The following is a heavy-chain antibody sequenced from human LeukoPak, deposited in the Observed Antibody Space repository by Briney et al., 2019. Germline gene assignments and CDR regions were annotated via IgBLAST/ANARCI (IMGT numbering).Heavy chain of an antibody. CDR1: GFTFSSYG. CDR3: AKDADIVVVPAVNDAFDI. D-gene: IGHD2-2*01. Sequence: PGGSLRLSCAASGFTFSSYGMHWVRQAPGKGLGWVAVISYDGSNKYYADSVKGRFTISRDNSKNTLYLQMNSLRAEDTAVYYCAKDADIVVVPAVNDAFDIWGQGTMVTVSS. V-gene: IGHV3-30*18. CDR2: ISYDGSNK. J-gene: IGHJ3*02.